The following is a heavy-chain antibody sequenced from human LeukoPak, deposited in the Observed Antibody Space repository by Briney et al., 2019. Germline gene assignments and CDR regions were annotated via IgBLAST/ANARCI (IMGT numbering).Heavy chain of an antibody. Sequence: PSETLSLTCTVSGGSISSGDYYWSWIRQPPGKGLEWIGYIYYSGSTNYNPSLKSRVTISVDTSKNQFSLKLSSVTAADTAVYYCASLWFGEEDAFDIWGQGTMVTVSS. CDR1: GGSISSGDYY. J-gene: IGHJ3*02. CDR3: ASLWFGEEDAFDI. V-gene: IGHV4-61*08. D-gene: IGHD3-10*01. CDR2: IYYSGST.